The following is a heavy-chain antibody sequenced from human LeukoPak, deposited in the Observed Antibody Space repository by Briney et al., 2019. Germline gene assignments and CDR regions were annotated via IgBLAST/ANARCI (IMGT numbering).Heavy chain of an antibody. CDR2: INAYNDST. V-gene: IGHV1-18*01. D-gene: IGHD3-10*01. CDR3: ARDRFTMVRGVKSYYHYGMDV. J-gene: IGHJ6*02. Sequence: ASVKVSCKASGYTFTSYVISWVRQAPGQGLEWMGWINAYNDSTNYAQKLQGRVTMTTDTSTSTAYMELRSLRSDDTAVYYCARDRFTMVRGVKSYYHYGMDVWGQGTTVTVSS. CDR1: GYTFTSYV.